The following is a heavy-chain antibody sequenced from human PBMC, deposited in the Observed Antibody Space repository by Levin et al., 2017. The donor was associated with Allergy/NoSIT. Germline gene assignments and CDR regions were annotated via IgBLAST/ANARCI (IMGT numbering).Heavy chain of an antibody. CDR2: IYSGGST. CDR1: GFTVSSNY. CDR3: ASPGPGDYVFDY. J-gene: IGHJ4*02. D-gene: IGHD4-17*01. V-gene: IGHV3-53*01. Sequence: GGSLRLSCAASGFTVSSNYMSWVRQAPGKGLEWVSVIYSGGSTYYADSVKGRFTISRDNSKNTLYLQMNSLRAEDTAVYYCASPGPGDYVFDYWGQGTLVTVSS.